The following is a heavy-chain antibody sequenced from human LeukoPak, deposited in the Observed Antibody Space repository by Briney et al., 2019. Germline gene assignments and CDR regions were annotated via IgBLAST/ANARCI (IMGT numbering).Heavy chain of an antibody. CDR1: GFTFSDYY. J-gene: IGHJ1*01. CDR2: IKQDGSEK. V-gene: IGHV3-7*01. Sequence: GGSLRLSCAAFGFTFSDYYMSWVRQAPGKGLEWVANIKQDGSEKYYVDSVKGRFTISRDNAKNSLYLQMNSLRAEDTAVYYCARIYCSSGSCFEYFQHWGQGTLVTVSS. D-gene: IGHD2-15*01. CDR3: ARIYCSSGSCFEYFQH.